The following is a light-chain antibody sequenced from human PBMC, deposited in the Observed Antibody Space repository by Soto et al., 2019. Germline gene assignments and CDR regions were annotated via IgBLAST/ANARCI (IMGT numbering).Light chain of an antibody. Sequence: QSVLTQPASVSGSPGQSITTSCTGTSSDVGGYDYVSWYQQHPDKAPKLIVYEVTHRPSGVSNRFSGSKSGNTASLTISGLQAEDEADYYCSSLTSGSTRVFGTGTKLTVL. CDR2: EVT. CDR3: SSLTSGSTRV. CDR1: SSDVGGYDY. J-gene: IGLJ1*01. V-gene: IGLV2-14*01.